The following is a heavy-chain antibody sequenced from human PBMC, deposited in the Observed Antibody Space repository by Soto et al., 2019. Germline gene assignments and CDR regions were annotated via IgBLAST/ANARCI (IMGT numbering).Heavy chain of an antibody. CDR2: INRDSSII. CDR3: LNGDYY. J-gene: IGHJ4*02. V-gene: IGHV3-48*01. Sequence: EEQLVESGGGLVQPGGSLRLSCAASGFSFNSHYMTWVRQPPGKGLEWVSSINRDSSIIYYADSVRGRFTISRENAQNSLYLQMNSLSADDTAVYFCLNGDYYVGQGTLVTVSS. CDR1: GFSFNSHY. D-gene: IGHD2-21*02.